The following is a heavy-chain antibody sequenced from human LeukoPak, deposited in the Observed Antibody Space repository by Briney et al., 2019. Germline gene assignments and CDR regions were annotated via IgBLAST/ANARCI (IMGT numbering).Heavy chain of an antibody. CDR3: ARRLGYSYGLTDY. J-gene: IGHJ4*02. Sequence: SETLSLTCTVSGGSISSSSHYWGWIRQPPGKGLEWIGSIYYSGSTYYNPSLKSRVTISVDTSKNQFSLKLSSVTAADTAVYYCARRLGYSYGLTDYWGQGTLVTVSS. CDR2: IYYSGST. D-gene: IGHD5-18*01. V-gene: IGHV4-39*01. CDR1: GGSISSSSHY.